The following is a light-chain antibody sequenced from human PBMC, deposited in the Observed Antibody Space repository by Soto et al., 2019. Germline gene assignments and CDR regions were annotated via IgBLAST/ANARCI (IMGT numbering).Light chain of an antibody. V-gene: IGKV1-5*01. J-gene: IGKJ1*01. CDR2: GAS. CDR3: QHYDTFSWT. CDR1: EDIDTS. Sequence: DIQMTQSPSTPSVSLGDRITITCRASEDIDTSLAWFQQRPGKAPKVLIAGASGLMNGVPSTFSGSGSGTEFALTISSVQPDDFATYFCQHYDTFSWTFGQGTKVDIK.